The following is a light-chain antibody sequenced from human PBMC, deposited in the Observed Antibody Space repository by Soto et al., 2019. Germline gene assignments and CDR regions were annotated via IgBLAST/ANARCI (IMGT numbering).Light chain of an antibody. CDR1: SSDVGGYNS. Sequence: QSALTQPASVSGSPGQSITISCTGTSSDVGGYNSVSWYQQHPGKAPKLMIYEVSNRPSGVANRFSGSKSGNTASLTISVLQAEDDADYYSMSYTSSSTLGFGTGTKLTVL. CDR3: MSYTSSSTLG. V-gene: IGLV2-14*01. J-gene: IGLJ1*01. CDR2: EVS.